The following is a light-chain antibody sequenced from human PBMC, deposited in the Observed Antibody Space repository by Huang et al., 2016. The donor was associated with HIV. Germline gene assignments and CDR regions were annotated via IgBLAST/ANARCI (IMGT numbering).Light chain of an antibody. CDR1: QSVRSSS. CDR2: GAS. CDR3: QQYGSSPLT. J-gene: IGKJ4*01. Sequence: EIVLTQSPGTLSLSPGERATLSCRASQSVRSSSLAWYQQKPGQSPRLLIFGASNRATAIPDRCSGSGCATDFTLTISRLEPEDFAVYYCQQYGSSPLTFGGGTKVEIK. V-gene: IGKV3-20*01.